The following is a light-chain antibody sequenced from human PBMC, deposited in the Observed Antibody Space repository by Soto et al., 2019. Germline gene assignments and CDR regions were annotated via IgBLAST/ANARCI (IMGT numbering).Light chain of an antibody. J-gene: IGKJ4*01. CDR3: QQSYSTSS. CDR1: QSINSY. CDR2: AAS. Sequence: DIQMTQSPSSLSASVGDRVTITCRASQSINSYLNWYQQKPGKAPKLLIYAASGLQNGVPSRFSGSGSGTDFTLTISSLQPEDFATYYCQQSYSTSSFGGGTKVEIK. V-gene: IGKV1-39*01.